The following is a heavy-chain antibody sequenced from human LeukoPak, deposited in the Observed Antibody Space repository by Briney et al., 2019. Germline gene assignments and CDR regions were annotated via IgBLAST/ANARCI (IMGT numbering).Heavy chain of an antibody. CDR1: GGSISSGGYS. CDR3: ARGEGGYSRSEAASFDY. D-gene: IGHD5-18*01. Sequence: SETLSLTCAVSGGSISSGGYSWGWIRQPPGKGLERIGYIYHSGSTYYNPSLKSRVTISVDRSKNQFSLKLSSVTAADTAVYYCARGEGGYSRSEAASFDYWGQGTLVTVSS. CDR2: IYHSGST. V-gene: IGHV4-30-2*01. J-gene: IGHJ4*02.